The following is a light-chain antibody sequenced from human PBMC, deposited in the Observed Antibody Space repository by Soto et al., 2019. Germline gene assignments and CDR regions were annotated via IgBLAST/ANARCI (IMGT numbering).Light chain of an antibody. CDR3: SSYAGGNNLGV. V-gene: IGLV2-8*01. Sequence: QSVLTQPPSASGSPGQSVTISCTGSRSDIGYYNFVSWYQHHPNKAPKLIIYEVVKRPSGVPDRFSGSKSGNTASLTVSGLQAEDEADYYCSSYAGGNNLGVFGTGTQLTVL. J-gene: IGLJ1*01. CDR2: EVV. CDR1: RSDIGYYNF.